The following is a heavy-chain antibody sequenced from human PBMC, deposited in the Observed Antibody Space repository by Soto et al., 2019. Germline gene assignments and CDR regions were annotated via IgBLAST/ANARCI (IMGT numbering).Heavy chain of an antibody. V-gene: IGHV4-39*01. J-gene: IGHJ5*02. CDR2: IYYSGST. Sequence: SETLSLTCTVSGGSITSSSYYWGWIRQPPGKGLEWIGSIYYSGSTYYNPSLKSRVTISVDTSKNQFSLKLSSVTAADTAVYYCASPKIAFYNWFDPWGQGTLVTVSS. CDR1: GGSITSSSYY. D-gene: IGHD3-3*02. CDR3: ASPKIAFYNWFDP.